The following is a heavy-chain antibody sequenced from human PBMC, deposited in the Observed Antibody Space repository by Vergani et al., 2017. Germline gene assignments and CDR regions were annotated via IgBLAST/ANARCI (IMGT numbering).Heavy chain of an antibody. CDR3: ARGTFLHAFDN. J-gene: IGHJ3*02. V-gene: IGHV4-61*02. Sequence: QVQLQESGPGLLKPSQTLSLTCSVAGDSISRGNYYLNWIRQPAGKGLEWKGRIYSSGSTSYNPSIKSRITMSLDTSKNQFSLSLSSVTAADTAVYYCARGTFLHAFDNWGQGTVVTVSS. D-gene: IGHD1-26*01. CDR1: GDSISRGNYY. CDR2: IYSSGST.